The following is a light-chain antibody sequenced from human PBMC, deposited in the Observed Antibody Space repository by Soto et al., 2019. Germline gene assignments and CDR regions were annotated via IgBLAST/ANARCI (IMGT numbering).Light chain of an antibody. CDR2: GAS. CDR3: QPHGRSPF. Sequence: EIVLTQSPGTLSLSPGERATLSCRASQSVSSSYLAWYQQKPGQAPRLLIYGASSRATGIPDRFSGSGSGTDFTLTISRLEPEDFAVYYCQPHGRSPFVGPGTKVDIK. CDR1: QSVSSSY. J-gene: IGKJ3*01. V-gene: IGKV3-20*01.